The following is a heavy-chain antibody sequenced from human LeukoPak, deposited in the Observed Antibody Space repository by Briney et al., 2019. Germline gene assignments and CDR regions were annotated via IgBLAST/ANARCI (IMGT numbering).Heavy chain of an antibody. CDR3: ASYVVATPKGYYFDY. Sequence: PSETLSLTCAVYGGSFSGYYWSWIRQPPGKGLEWIGEINHSGSTNYNPSLKSRVTISVDTSKNQFSLKLSSVTAADTAVYYCASYVVATPKGYYFDYWGQGTLVTVSS. D-gene: IGHD5-12*01. CDR1: GGSFSGYY. J-gene: IGHJ4*02. V-gene: IGHV4-34*01. CDR2: INHSGST.